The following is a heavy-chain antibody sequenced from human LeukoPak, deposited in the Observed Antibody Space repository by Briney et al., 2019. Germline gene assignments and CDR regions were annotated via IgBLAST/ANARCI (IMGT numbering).Heavy chain of an antibody. CDR3: ARGSVRVATLDY. J-gene: IGHJ4*02. D-gene: IGHD5-12*01. Sequence: GGSLRLSCAASGFTFSSYEMNWVRQAPGKGLEWVSYISSSGSTIYYEDSVKGRLTISRDNAKNSLYLQMNSLRAEDTAVYYCARGSVRVATLDYWGQGILVTVSS. V-gene: IGHV3-48*03. CDR2: ISSSGSTI. CDR1: GFTFSSYE.